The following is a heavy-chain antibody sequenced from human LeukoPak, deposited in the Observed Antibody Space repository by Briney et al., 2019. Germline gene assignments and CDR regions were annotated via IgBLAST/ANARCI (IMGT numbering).Heavy chain of an antibody. V-gene: IGHV4-59*08. D-gene: IGHD3-22*01. J-gene: IGHJ3*02. Sequence: SETLSLTCTVSGGSISTYYWSWIRQPPGKGLEWIAYIYYSGSTNYNPSLESRVSISLDTSKNQFSLKLSSVTAADTAVYYCARHRHYYDSSGYYAGDAFDIWGQGTMVTVSS. CDR2: IYYSGST. CDR1: GGSISTYY. CDR3: ARHRHYYDSSGYYAGDAFDI.